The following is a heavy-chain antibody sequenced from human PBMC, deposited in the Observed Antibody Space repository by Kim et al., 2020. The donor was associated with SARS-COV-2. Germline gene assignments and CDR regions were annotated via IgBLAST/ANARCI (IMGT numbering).Heavy chain of an antibody. J-gene: IGHJ3*02. Sequence: SETLSLTCTVSGGSISSSSYYWGWIRQSPGKGLEWIGSIYYSGSTHYNPSLKSRLTISVDTSKNQFSLKLSSVTAADTAVYYCARHAPVGTIYGAFGIWGQGTLVIVSS. V-gene: IGHV4-39*01. D-gene: IGHD1-1*01. CDR2: IYYSGST. CDR1: GGSISSSSYY. CDR3: ARHAPVGTIYGAFGI.